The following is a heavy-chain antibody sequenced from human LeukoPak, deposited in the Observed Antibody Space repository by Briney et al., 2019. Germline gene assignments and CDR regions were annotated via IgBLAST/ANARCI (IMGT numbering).Heavy chain of an antibody. CDR3: ATPIGSQLGSRDLFDY. CDR2: ISGSGGST. Sequence: GGSLTLSCAASGFTFSSYAMSWVRQAPGKGLEWFSAISGSGGSTYYADSVKGRFTISRDNSKNTLYLQMNSLRAEDTAVYYCATPIGSQLGSRDLFDYWGQGTLVTVSS. D-gene: IGHD1-1*01. V-gene: IGHV3-23*01. CDR1: GFTFSSYA. J-gene: IGHJ4*02.